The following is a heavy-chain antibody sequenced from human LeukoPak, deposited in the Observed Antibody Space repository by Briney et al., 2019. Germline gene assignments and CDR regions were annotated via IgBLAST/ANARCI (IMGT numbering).Heavy chain of an antibody. J-gene: IGHJ4*02. CDR1: DYTFTGYY. V-gene: IGHV1-2*06. Sequence: ASVKVSCKASDYTFTGYYIHWVRQAPGQGLEWMGRINPNSGGTNYAQKFQGRVTMTRDTSISTAYMEVSRLRSDDTAVYYCARDMGNSGYDMSDFDYWGQGTLVTVSS. CDR3: ARDMGNSGYDMSDFDY. D-gene: IGHD5-12*01. CDR2: INPNSGGT.